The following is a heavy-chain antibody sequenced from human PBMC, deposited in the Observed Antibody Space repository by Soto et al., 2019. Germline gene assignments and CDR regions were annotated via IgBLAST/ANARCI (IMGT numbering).Heavy chain of an antibody. V-gene: IGHV4-59*01. Sequence: PSETLSLTCTVSCGSISSYYWSCIRQPPGKGLEWIGYIYYSGSTNYNPSLKSRVTISVDTSKNQFSLKLSSVTAADTAVYYCARVRGNYYDSSGYYSGEYYFDYWGQGTLVTVSS. D-gene: IGHD3-22*01. CDR3: ARVRGNYYDSSGYYSGEYYFDY. J-gene: IGHJ4*02. CDR1: CGSISSYY. CDR2: IYYSGST.